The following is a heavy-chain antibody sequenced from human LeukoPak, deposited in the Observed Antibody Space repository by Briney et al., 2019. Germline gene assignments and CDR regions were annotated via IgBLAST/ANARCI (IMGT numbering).Heavy chain of an antibody. V-gene: IGHV1-18*01. CDR3: ARVLRYDFWSAYYFDY. J-gene: IGHJ4*02. D-gene: IGHD3-3*01. CDR2: ISTYNGNT. CDR1: GYTFNSYD. Sequence: ASVKVSCKASGYTFNSYDISWVRQAPGQGLECMAGISTYNGNTNYALKVQGRATMTTDTSTSTAYMELRSLRSDDTAVYYCARVLRYDFWSAYYFDYWGQGTLVTASS.